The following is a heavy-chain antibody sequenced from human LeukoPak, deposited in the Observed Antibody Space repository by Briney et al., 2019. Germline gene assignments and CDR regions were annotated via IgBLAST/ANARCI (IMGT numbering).Heavy chain of an antibody. CDR3: KSGGAAPGSFDY. Sequence: GGSLRLSCAASGFTFSSYWMSWMRQAPGKGLEWVANIKYDGNEEYYVDSVKGRFTISRDNAKNSLYLQLNSLRVEDTAVYYCKSGGAAPGSFDYWGQGTLVTVSS. V-gene: IGHV3-7*01. CDR1: GFTFSSYW. D-gene: IGHD1-1*01. CDR2: IKYDGNEE. J-gene: IGHJ4*02.